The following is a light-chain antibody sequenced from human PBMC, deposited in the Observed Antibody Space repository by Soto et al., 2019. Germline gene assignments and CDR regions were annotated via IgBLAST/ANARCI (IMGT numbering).Light chain of an antibody. Sequence: EIVMTQSPATLSVSPQETATLSCRASQSVSSNLAWYQQKPVQPPRLLIYGASTGAAGIPARFSGSGSWTEFTLPISSLPSEDFGAYYCQQYNNWRAWTFGPGTKVEIK. CDR2: GAS. CDR3: QQYNNWRAWT. V-gene: IGKV3-15*01. CDR1: QSVSSN. J-gene: IGKJ1*01.